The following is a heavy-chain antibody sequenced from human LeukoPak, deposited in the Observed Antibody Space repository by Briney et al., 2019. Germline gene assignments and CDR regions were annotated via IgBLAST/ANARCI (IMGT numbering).Heavy chain of an antibody. J-gene: IGHJ4*02. Sequence: ASVKVSCKASGYTLTDYYIHWVRQAPGKGLEWMGGFDPEDGETIYAQKFQGRVTMTEDTSTDTAYMELSSLRSEDTAVYYCATISSYYYDSSGTQFDYWGQGTLVTVSS. V-gene: IGHV1-24*01. D-gene: IGHD3-22*01. CDR2: FDPEDGET. CDR3: ATISSYYYDSSGTQFDY. CDR1: GYTLTDYY.